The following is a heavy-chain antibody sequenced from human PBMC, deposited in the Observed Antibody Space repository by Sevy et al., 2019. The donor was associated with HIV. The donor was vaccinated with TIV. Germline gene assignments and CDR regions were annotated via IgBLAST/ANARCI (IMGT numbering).Heavy chain of an antibody. CDR2: ISSSSSYI. J-gene: IGHJ3*02. D-gene: IGHD3-22*01. V-gene: IGHV3-21*01. Sequence: GGSLRLSCAASAFTFSSYSMNWVRQALGKGLEWVSSISSSSSYIYYADSVKGRFTISRDNAKNSLYLQMNSLRAEDTAVYYCARDTPNYYDSSGYWGNAFDIWGQGTMVTVSS. CDR1: AFTFSSYS. CDR3: ARDTPNYYDSSGYWGNAFDI.